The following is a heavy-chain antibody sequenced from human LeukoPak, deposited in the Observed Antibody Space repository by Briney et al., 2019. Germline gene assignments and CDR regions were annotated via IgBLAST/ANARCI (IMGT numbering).Heavy chain of an antibody. CDR3: ARARLAMSDVFDS. V-gene: IGHV4-59*02. CDR1: GHSVSSYY. Sequence: SETLSPTCSVSGHSVSSYYWIWIRQPPGKGLEWIGYVYHSGSTNYNPSLNSRVTISLDTSKNQFSLKLTSVTAADTAVYYCARARLAMSDVFDSWGQGTLVTVSS. CDR2: VYHSGST. J-gene: IGHJ4*02. D-gene: IGHD2-21*01.